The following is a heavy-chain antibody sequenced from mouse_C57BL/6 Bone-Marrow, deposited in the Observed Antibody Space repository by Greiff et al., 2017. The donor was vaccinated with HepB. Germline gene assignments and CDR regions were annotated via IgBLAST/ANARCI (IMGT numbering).Heavy chain of an antibody. J-gene: IGHJ2*01. D-gene: IGHD2-3*01. V-gene: IGHV5-12*01. Sequence: EVMLVESGGGLVQPGGSLKLSCAASGFTFSDYYMYWVRQTPEKRLEWVAYISNGGGSTYYPDTVKGRFTISRDNAKNTLYLQMSRLKSEDTAMYYCARHRDGYYFDYWGQGTTLTVSS. CDR2: ISNGGGST. CDR3: ARHRDGYYFDY. CDR1: GFTFSDYY.